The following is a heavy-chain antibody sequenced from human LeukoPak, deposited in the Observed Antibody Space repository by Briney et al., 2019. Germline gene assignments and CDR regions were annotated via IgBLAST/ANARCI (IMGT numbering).Heavy chain of an antibody. Sequence: SETLSLTCTVSGDPITGFYWSWIRQPPGEGLEWIGYIYSSGSTYYNPSLKSRVTISVDTSKNQFSLKLSSVTAADTAFYYCTRRRWTFDYWGQGTLVTVSS. V-gene: IGHV4-59*08. D-gene: IGHD3/OR15-3a*01. CDR3: TRRRWTFDY. J-gene: IGHJ4*02. CDR2: IYSSGST. CDR1: GDPITGFY.